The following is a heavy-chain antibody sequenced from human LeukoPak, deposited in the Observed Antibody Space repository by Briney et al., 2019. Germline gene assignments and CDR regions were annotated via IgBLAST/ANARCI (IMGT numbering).Heavy chain of an antibody. V-gene: IGHV4-4*07. CDR2: IYTSGNT. J-gene: IGHJ4*02. Sequence: SSETLLLTCTGPGRSISSYYWSWIRQPAEKGLEWIRRIYTSGNTNYNPSLKSRVTMSVDTSKNQFSLKLSSVTAADTAVYYCASGGLYSGSYYVDYWGQGTLVTVSS. D-gene: IGHD1-26*01. CDR3: ASGGLYSGSYYVDY. CDR1: GRSISSYY.